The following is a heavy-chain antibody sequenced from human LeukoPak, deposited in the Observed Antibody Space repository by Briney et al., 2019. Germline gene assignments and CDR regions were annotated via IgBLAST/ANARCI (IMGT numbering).Heavy chain of an antibody. CDR2: ISWNSGSI. V-gene: IGHV3-9*01. D-gene: IGHD3-22*01. J-gene: IGHJ4*02. CDR1: GFTFDDYA. Sequence: PGRSLRLSCAASGFTFDDYAMHWVRQAPGKGLEWVSGISWNSGSIGYADSVKGRFTISRDNAKNSLYLQMNSLRAEDTAVYYCARKYDSSGYYYRGAFDYWGQGTLVTVSS. CDR3: ARKYDSSGYYYRGAFDY.